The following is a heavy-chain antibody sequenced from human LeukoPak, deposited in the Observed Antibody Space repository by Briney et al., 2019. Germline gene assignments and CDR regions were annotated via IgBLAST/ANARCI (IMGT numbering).Heavy chain of an antibody. CDR3: AGGYSYGLPSEAFDI. D-gene: IGHD5-18*01. V-gene: IGHV4-59*01. CDR2: IYYSGST. J-gene: IGHJ3*02. CDR1: GGSFSGYY. Sequence: KPSETLSLTCAVYGGSFSGYYWSWIRQPPGKGLEWIGYIYYSGSTNYNPSLKSRVTISVDTSKNQFSLKLSSVTAADTAVYYCAGGYSYGLPSEAFDIWGQGIMVTVSS.